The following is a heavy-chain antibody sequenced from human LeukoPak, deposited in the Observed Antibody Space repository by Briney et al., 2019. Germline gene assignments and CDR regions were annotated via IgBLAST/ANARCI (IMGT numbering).Heavy chain of an antibody. J-gene: IGHJ6*02. V-gene: IGHV3-11*01. CDR3: AREGSGDDFWSGYYYYGTDV. D-gene: IGHD3-3*01. CDR1: GFTFSDYY. CDR2: ISSSGSTI. Sequence: GGSLRLSCAASGFTFSDYYMSWIRQAPGKGLEWVSYISSSGSTIYYADSVKGRFTISRDNAKNSLYLQMNSLRAEDTAVYYCAREGSGDDFWSGYYYYGTDVWGQGTTVTVSS.